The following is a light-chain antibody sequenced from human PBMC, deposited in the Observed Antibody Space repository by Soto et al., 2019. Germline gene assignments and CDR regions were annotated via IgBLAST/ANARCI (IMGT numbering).Light chain of an antibody. J-gene: IGKJ1*01. CDR2: GAS. CDR3: HQRGNWPLWT. CDR1: QSVSSSY. Sequence: IVLTQSPGTPSFSTRSRATVSCRSSQSVSSSYLAWYQQKPGQAPRLLIYGASSRATGIPPRFSGSGSTTDFTLTISSLEPEDFAVYYCHQRGNWPLWTFGQGTKVDIK. V-gene: IGKV3D-20*02.